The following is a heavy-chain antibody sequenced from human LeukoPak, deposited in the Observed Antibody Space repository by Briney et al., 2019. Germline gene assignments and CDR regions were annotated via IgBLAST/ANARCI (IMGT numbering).Heavy chain of an antibody. CDR1: GGSFSGYY. D-gene: IGHD4-23*01. J-gene: IGHJ4*02. CDR2: INHSGST. V-gene: IGHV4-34*01. CDR3: ARGLGTTVVREFDY. Sequence: PSQTLSLTCAAYGGSFSGYYWSWIRQPPGKGLEWIGEINHSGSTNYNPSLKSRVTISVDTSKNQFSLKLSSVTAADTAVYYCARGLGTTVVREFDYWGQGTLVTVSS.